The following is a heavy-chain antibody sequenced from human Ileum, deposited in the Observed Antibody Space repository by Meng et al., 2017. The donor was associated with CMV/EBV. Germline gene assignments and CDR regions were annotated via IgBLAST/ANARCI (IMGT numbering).Heavy chain of an antibody. CDR1: GGSINGDY. D-gene: IGHD6-19*01. CDR3: ARLPDISGWPFDF. Sequence: QVQLQESGAGLVKPSAPLSPTFTVSGGSINGDYLTGIRQAPGKGLEWIGYIYYNGRTEYNPSLRSRITITVDTSSNQSSLKLISVTAADTAVYYCARLPDISGWPFDFWGPGILVTVSS. V-gene: IGHV4-59*01. J-gene: IGHJ4*02. CDR2: IYYNGRT.